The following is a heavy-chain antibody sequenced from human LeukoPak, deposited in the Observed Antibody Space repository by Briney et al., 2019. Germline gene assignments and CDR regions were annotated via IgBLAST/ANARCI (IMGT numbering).Heavy chain of an antibody. CDR3: ANSASWDGYNS. V-gene: IGHV3-23*01. Sequence: GGSLRLSCAASGFIFSNYAMNWVRQAPGKGLEWVSAISGSGGSTYYADSVKGRFTISRDNSKNTLYLQMNSLRAEDTAVYYCANSASWDGYNSWGQGTLVTVSS. D-gene: IGHD5-24*01. J-gene: IGHJ5*02. CDR2: ISGSGGST. CDR1: GFIFSNYA.